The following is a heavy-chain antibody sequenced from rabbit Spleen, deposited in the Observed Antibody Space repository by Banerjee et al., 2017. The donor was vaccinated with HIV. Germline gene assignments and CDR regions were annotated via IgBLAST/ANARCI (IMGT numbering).Heavy chain of an antibody. CDR2: INAVTGKA. Sequence: QSLEESGGDLVKPGASLTLTCTASGFSFNNDYVMCWVRQAPGKGLEWIACINAVTGKAVYASWAKGRFTFSKTSSTTVTLQMTSLTAADTATYFCARDWAGNNWLGPWYFDFWGPGTLVTVS. CDR1: GFSFNNDYV. D-gene: IGHD4-2*01. V-gene: IGHV1S40*01. J-gene: IGHJ4*01. CDR3: ARDWAGNNWLGPWYFDF.